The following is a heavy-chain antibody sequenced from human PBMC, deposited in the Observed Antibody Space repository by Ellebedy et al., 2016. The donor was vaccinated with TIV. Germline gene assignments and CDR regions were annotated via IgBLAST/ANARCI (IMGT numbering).Heavy chain of an antibody. CDR3: VLRPHTVDGWGAVDH. CDR1: GYRFTEYA. CDR2: INTGSGST. D-gene: IGHD5-12*01. V-gene: IGHV1-3*04. J-gene: IGHJ4*02. Sequence: AASVKVSCKASGYRFTEYAIHWVRQAPGQYLEYMGRINTGSGSTYYSQNFQDRVTFTSDTSASTAFMDLTSLRSEDTAVFYCVLRPHTVDGWGAVDHWGQGTLGTVSS.